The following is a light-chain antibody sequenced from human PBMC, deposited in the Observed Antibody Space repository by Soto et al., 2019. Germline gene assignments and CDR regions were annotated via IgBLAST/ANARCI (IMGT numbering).Light chain of an antibody. Sequence: EVVMTQSPATLSVSPGEGATLSCRASQSVRSNLAWYQKKPGQSHRLLIYGASTRATAVPARFSGSGSRTEFTLTISSLQSEDFAVNYCQQYDNWPLTFGGGTQVEIK. CDR1: QSVRSN. J-gene: IGKJ4*01. CDR2: GAS. V-gene: IGKV3-15*01. CDR3: QQYDNWPLT.